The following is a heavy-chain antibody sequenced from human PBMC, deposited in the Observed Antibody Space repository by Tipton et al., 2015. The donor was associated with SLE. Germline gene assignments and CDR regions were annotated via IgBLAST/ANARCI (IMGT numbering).Heavy chain of an antibody. Sequence: LRLSCAVYGGSFSGYYWSWIRQPPGKGLEWIGEINHSGSTNYNPSLKSRVTISVDTSKNQFSLKLSSVTAADTAVYYCARGHQGERTVGYWGQGALVTVSS. J-gene: IGHJ4*02. CDR2: INHSGST. D-gene: IGHD1-1*01. CDR3: ARGHQGERTVGY. V-gene: IGHV4-34*01. CDR1: GGSFSGYY.